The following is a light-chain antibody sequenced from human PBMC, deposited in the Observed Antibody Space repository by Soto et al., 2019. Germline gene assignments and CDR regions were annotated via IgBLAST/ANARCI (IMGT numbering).Light chain of an antibody. CDR1: SSDIGNYNL. CDR2: EVT. J-gene: IGLJ2*01. V-gene: IGLV2-23*02. Sequence: QSVLTQPASVSGSPGQSITISCTGTSSDIGNYNLVSWYQQHPDKAPILIIYEVTKRPSGVSNRFSGSKSGNTASLTISGLQDEDEADYYCCSYAGSGAHVVFGGGTQLTVL. CDR3: CSYAGSGAHVV.